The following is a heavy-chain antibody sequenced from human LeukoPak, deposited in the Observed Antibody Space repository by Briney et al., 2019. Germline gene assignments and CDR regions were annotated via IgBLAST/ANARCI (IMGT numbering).Heavy chain of an antibody. V-gene: IGHV4-34*01. CDR2: INHSGST. D-gene: IGHD2-15*01. CDR1: GGSFSGYY. CDR3: ASFYCSGGRCYQYYYYYYMDV. J-gene: IGHJ6*03. Sequence: SETLSLTCAVYGGSFSGYYWSWIRQPPGKGLEWIGEINHSGSTNYNPSLKSRVTISVDTSKNQLSLKVSSVTAADTAVYYCASFYCSGGRCYQYYYYYYMDVWGKGTTVTISS.